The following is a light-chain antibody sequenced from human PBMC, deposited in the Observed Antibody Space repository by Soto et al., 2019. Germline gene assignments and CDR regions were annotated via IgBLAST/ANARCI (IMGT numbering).Light chain of an antibody. V-gene: IGKV3-15*01. CDR3: QQNNKWPPVT. CDR1: QTISND. J-gene: IGKJ4*01. Sequence: EVVMTQSPATVSVSPGEGATLSCRASQTISNDLAWYQQKPGQAPRLLIYGASTRATGVPARFSGGGSGTEFTLTISSLQSEDFAFYYCQQNNKWPPVTFGGGTKAEIK. CDR2: GAS.